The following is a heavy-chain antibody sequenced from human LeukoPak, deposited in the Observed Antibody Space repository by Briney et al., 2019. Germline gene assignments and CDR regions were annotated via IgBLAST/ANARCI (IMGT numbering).Heavy chain of an antibody. Sequence: GGSLRLSCAASGFSLSAHWMTWVRQAPGKGLEWVANIRQDGSEKNYVDSVKGRFTISRDNSKNTLYLQMNSLRAEDTAVYYCASLQLRYFDWLSSPVDAFDIWGQGTMVTVSS. CDR3: ASLQLRYFDWLSSPVDAFDI. D-gene: IGHD3-9*01. J-gene: IGHJ3*02. V-gene: IGHV3-7*01. CDR1: GFSLSAHW. CDR2: IRQDGSEK.